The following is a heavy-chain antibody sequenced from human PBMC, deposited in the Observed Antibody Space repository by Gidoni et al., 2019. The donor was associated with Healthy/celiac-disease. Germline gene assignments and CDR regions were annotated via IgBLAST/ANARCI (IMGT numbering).Heavy chain of an antibody. Sequence: EVQLSEHGGGLVQPGGSLRLSCAASGFTFRSYAMSRVRQAPGKGLEWVSAITGSGGSTYYADSVKGRFTISRDNSKNTLYLQMSSLRAEDTAVYYCAKGDMIVVEGFDYWGQGTLVTVSS. CDR3: AKGDMIVVEGFDY. V-gene: IGHV3-23*01. J-gene: IGHJ4*02. CDR2: ITGSGGST. D-gene: IGHD3-22*01. CDR1: GFTFRSYA.